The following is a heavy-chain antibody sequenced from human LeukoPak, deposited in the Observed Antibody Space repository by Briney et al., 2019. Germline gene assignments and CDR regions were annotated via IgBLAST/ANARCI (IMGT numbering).Heavy chain of an antibody. CDR1: GFTFSTYA. CDR3: AKDRHDSGYDGGCIFDY. V-gene: IGHV3-23*01. Sequence: GGSLRLSCAASGFTFSTYAMSWVRQAPGKGVEWVSAISDSGGTTYYADSVKGRFTISRDNSKNTLYLQMNSLRAEDTAVYYCAKDRHDSGYDGGCIFDYWGQGTLVTVSS. D-gene: IGHD5-12*01. CDR2: ISDSGGTT. J-gene: IGHJ4*02.